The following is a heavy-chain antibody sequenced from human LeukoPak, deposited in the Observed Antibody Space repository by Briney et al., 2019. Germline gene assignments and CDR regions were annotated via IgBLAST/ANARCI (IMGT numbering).Heavy chain of an antibody. V-gene: IGHV4-59*01. D-gene: IGHD3-16*01. Sequence: PSETLSLTCTASGGSISSDYWGWIRQAPGKGLECVGYIFYTGSTNYNPSLKSRITVSVDTSKNQFSLKLTSVTPADTAVYYCARETSQKGAHYMDVWGKGTTVTISS. CDR1: GGSISSDY. J-gene: IGHJ6*03. CDR3: ARETSQKGAHYMDV. CDR2: IFYTGST.